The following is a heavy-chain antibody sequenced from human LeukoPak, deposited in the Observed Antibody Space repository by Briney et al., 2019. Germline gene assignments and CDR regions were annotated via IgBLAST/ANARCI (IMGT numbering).Heavy chain of an antibody. CDR3: ARHSSGWYGPFDY. Sequence: SETLSLTCTVSGGSISSYYWSWIRQPPGKGLEWIGYIYYSGSTNYNPSFKSRVTISVDTSKNQFSLKLSSVTAADTAVYYCARHSSGWYGPFDYWGQGTLVTVSS. CDR1: GGSISSYY. V-gene: IGHV4-59*08. D-gene: IGHD6-19*01. J-gene: IGHJ4*02. CDR2: IYYSGST.